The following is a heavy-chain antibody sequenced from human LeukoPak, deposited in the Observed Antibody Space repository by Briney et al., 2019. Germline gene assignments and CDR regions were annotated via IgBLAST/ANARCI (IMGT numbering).Heavy chain of an antibody. CDR3: ARDLVWGSYRYMDY. J-gene: IGHJ4*02. Sequence: PGRSLRLSCAASGFTFSSYGKHWVRQAPGKGLEWVAVIWYDGSNKYYADSVKGRFIISRDNSKNTLYLQMNSLRAEDTAVYYCARDLVWGSYRYMDYWGQGTLVTVSS. CDR2: IWYDGSNK. V-gene: IGHV3-33*01. D-gene: IGHD3-16*02. CDR1: GFTFSSYG.